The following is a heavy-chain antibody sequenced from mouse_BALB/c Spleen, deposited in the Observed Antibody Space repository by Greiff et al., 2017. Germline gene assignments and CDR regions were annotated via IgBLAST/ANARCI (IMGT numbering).Heavy chain of an antibody. V-gene: IGHV5-6*02. Sequence: EVKLVESGGDLVKPGGSLKLSCAASGFTFSSYGMSWVRQTPDKRLEWVATISSGGSYTYYPDSVKGRFTISRDNAKNTLYLQMSSLKSEDTAMYYCAVRDYRFAYWGQGTLVTVSA. D-gene: IGHD2-12*01. J-gene: IGHJ3*01. CDR1: GFTFSSYG. CDR2: ISSGGSYT. CDR3: AVRDYRFAY.